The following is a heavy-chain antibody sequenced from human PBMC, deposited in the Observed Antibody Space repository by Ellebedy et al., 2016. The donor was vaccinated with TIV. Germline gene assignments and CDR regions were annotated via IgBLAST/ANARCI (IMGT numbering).Heavy chain of an antibody. CDR2: IWYDGSNK. Sequence: GESLKISCAASGFTFSSYGMHWVRQAPGKGLEWVAVIWYDGSNKYYADSVKGRFTISRDNSKNTLYLQMNSLRAEDTAVYYCARGARSGYCSGGGCFPFDYWGQGTLVTVSS. CDR3: ARGARSGYCSGGGCFPFDY. CDR1: GFTFSSYG. J-gene: IGHJ4*02. V-gene: IGHV3-33*01. D-gene: IGHD2-15*01.